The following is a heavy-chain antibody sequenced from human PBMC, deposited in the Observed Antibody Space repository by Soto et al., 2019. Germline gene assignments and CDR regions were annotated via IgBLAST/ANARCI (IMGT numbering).Heavy chain of an antibody. J-gene: IGHJ6*02. D-gene: IGHD3-22*01. V-gene: IGHV3-7*01. CDR3: ARLRVTSGISGSYRYDYFYGMDV. CDR2: IKQDVSEK. Sequence: PGGSLRLSCAASGFTFSKYWMSWVRQAPGKGLQWVANIKQDVSEKYYVDSVKGRFTISRDNAKNSLYLQMNSLRDEDTAVYYCARLRVTSGISGSYRYDYFYGMDVWGQGTKVTFSS. CDR1: GFTFSKYW.